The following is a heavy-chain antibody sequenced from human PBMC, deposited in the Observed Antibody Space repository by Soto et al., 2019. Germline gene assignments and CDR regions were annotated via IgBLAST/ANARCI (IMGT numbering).Heavy chain of an antibody. CDR1: GLTVSNSY. Sequence: EVQLVESGGGLVQPGGSLRLSCAASGLTVSNSYMNWVRQAPGEGLEWVSMLYSDGTTYYADSVKGRFTISRDNSKNTLYLQMHSLRADDTAVYYCARDTTVTTPTYFASWGQGTLVIVSS. J-gene: IGHJ4*02. CDR3: ARDTTVTTPTYFAS. V-gene: IGHV3-66*01. D-gene: IGHD4-17*01. CDR2: LYSDGTT.